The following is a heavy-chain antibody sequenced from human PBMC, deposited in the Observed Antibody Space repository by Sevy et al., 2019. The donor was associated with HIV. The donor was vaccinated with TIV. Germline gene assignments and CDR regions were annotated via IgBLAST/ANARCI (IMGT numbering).Heavy chain of an antibody. Sequence: SETLSITCTVSGGSVSSGSYYWSWIRQPPGKGLEWIGYIYYSGSTNYNPSLKSRVTISVDTSKNQFSLKLSSVTAADTAVYYCASIERYCTNGVCSHFDYRGQGTLVTVSS. D-gene: IGHD2-8*01. CDR2: IYYSGST. CDR3: ASIERYCTNGVCSHFDY. CDR1: GGSVSSGSYY. V-gene: IGHV4-61*01. J-gene: IGHJ4*02.